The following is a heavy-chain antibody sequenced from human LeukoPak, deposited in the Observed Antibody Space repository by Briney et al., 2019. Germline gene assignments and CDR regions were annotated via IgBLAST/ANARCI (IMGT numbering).Heavy chain of an antibody. CDR1: GFTFSYYA. J-gene: IGHJ4*02. V-gene: IGHV3-23*01. Sequence: GVSLRLSCAASGFTFSYYAMSWVRQAPGKGLEGFSAIGDSGGSTYDADSVKGRFTISRDNSKNTLYLQMNSLRAEDTAIYYCARPCYDGSGSYGGFDYWGQGTLVTVSS. CDR3: ARPCYDGSGSYGGFDY. D-gene: IGHD3-10*01. CDR2: IGDSGGST.